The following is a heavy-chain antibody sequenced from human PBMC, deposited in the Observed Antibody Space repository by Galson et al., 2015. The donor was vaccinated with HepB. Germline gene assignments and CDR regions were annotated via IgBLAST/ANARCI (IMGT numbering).Heavy chain of an antibody. CDR3: ARQQKMNTSGASGLVL. J-gene: IGHJ3*01. V-gene: IGHV1-18*04. D-gene: IGHD6-19*01. CDR2: ISAKGGFT. Sequence: SVKVSCKGSGHTFANSTMNWVRQAPGQGLEWMGWISAKGGFTLIAQDFQGRVTLTTDTSTKTVHMKLSSLRVDDTALYYCARQQKMNTSGASGLVLGGQGTVV. CDR1: GHTFANST.